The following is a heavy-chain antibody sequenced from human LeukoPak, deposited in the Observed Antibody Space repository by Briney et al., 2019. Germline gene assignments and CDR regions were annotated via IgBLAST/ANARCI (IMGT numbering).Heavy chain of an antibody. CDR1: GFTFSSYG. V-gene: IGHV3-30*18. CDR3: AKEEGGYSSGWQYDY. J-gene: IGHJ4*02. D-gene: IGHD6-19*01. Sequence: GGSLRLSCAASGFTFSSYGMHWVRQAPGKGLEWVAVISYDGSNKYYADSVKGRFTISRDNSKNTLYLQMNSLRAEDTAVYYCAKEEGGYSSGWQYDYWGQGTLVTVSS. CDR2: ISYDGSNK.